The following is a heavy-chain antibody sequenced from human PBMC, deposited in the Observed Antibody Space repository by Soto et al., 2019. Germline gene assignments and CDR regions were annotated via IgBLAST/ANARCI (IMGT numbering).Heavy chain of an antibody. CDR3: AKDDRQWEPRPDAFDI. CDR1: GFTFSSYA. V-gene: IGHV3-23*01. CDR2: ISGSGGST. D-gene: IGHD1-26*01. J-gene: IGHJ3*02. Sequence: QPGGSLRLSCAASGFTFSSYAMSWVRQAPGKGLEWVSAISGSGGSTYYADSVKGRFTISRDNSKNTLYLQMNSLRAEDTAVYYCAKDDRQWEPRPDAFDIWGQGTMVTVTS.